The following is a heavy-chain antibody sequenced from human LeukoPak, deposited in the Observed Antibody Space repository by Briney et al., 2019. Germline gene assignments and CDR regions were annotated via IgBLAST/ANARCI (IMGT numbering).Heavy chain of an antibody. Sequence: SETLSLTCAVYGGSFSGYYWSWIRQPPGKGLEWIGEIIHRGSTNYNPSLKSRLTISVDTSKNQFSLKLSSVTAADTAVYYCARQTGSGLFILPGGQGTLVTVSS. J-gene: IGHJ4*02. CDR1: GGSFSGYY. CDR3: ARQTGSGLFILP. V-gene: IGHV4-34*12. D-gene: IGHD3/OR15-3a*01. CDR2: IIHRGST.